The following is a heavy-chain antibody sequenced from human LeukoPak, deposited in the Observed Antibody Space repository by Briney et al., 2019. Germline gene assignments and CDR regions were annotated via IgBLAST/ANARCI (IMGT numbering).Heavy chain of an antibody. V-gene: IGHV4-30-4*01. J-gene: IGHJ4*02. CDR2: IYYSGST. D-gene: IGHD3-16*02. CDR1: GGSISSGDYY. Sequence: SETLSLTCTVSGGSISSGDYYWSWIRQPPGKGLEWIGYIYYSGSTYYNPSLKSRVTISVDTSKNQFSLKLSSVTAADTAVYYCARGPSDDYVWGSYRYPYLDYWGQGTLVTVSS. CDR3: ARGPSDDYVWGSYRYPYLDY.